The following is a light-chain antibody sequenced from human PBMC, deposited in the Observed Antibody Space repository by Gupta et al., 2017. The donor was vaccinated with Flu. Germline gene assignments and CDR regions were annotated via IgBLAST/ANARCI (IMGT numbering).Light chain of an antibody. V-gene: IGKV3-20*01. CDR3: QQYGSSPLHS. CDR2: GEA. CDR1: QSVSSSY. J-gene: IGKJ2*03. Sequence: EIVLTQSPGTLSLSPGERATLSCRATQSVSSSYLAWYQQKPGQAPRLLIYGEASRDTGIPDRFSGSGSGRDVTITISRLEQEDFAVYYCQQYGSSPLHSFGQGTKLEIK.